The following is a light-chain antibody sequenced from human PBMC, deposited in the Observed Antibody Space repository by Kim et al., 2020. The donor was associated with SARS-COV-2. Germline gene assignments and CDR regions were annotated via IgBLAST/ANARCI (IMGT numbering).Light chain of an antibody. CDR3: NSRYSRGYHLV. Sequence: SSELTQDPAVSVALGQTVRITCQGDSPRSYYANRYQQKPGQALVLVIYGKNNRPSGIPDRFSGSSSENTASLTITEAQAEVEVDYYCNSRYSRGYHLVFG. J-gene: IGLJ2*01. CDR2: GKN. V-gene: IGLV3-19*01. CDR1: SPRSYY.